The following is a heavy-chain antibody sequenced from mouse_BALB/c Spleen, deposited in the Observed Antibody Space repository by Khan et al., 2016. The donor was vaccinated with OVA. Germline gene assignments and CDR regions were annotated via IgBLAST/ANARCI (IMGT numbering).Heavy chain of an antibody. J-gene: IGHJ3*01. D-gene: IGHD4-1*01. CDR3: ARDDWDVFAY. CDR2: IAPANGNT. Sequence: VQLQQSGADLVKPGASVKLSCTASGFNIKDTYMHWVKRRPEQGLVWIGRIAPANGNTKYDPKFQGKATITADTSSNTAYLQLSSLTSEDAAVEYCARDDWDVFAYWGQGTRVTVAA. CDR1: GFNIKDTY. V-gene: IGHV14-3*02.